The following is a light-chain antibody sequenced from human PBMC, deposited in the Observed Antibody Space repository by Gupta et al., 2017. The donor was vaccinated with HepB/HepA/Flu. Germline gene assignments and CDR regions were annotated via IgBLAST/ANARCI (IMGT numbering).Light chain of an antibody. V-gene: IGLV7-46*01. CDR1: TGVVTSGHY. CDR3: SFYYSDIRV. CDR2: DTS. Sequence: QAVVTQEPSLTVSPGGTVTLPCASSTGVVTSGHYPYWFQQKPGQAPRTLIYDTSNKYSWTPARFSGSLLGGKAALTLSGAQPEDEADYYCSFYYSDIRVFGGGTKLTVL. J-gene: IGLJ3*02.